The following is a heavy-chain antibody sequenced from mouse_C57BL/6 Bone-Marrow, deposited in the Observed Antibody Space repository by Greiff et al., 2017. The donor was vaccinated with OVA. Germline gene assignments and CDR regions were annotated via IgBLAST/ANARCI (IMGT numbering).Heavy chain of an antibody. CDR1: GFTFSDYG. CDR3: ARRWLLGTMDY. J-gene: IGHJ4*01. Sequence: DVLLVESGGGLMKPGGSLKLSCAASGFTFSDYGMHWVRQAPEKGLEWVAYICSGSSTIYYADTVKGRFPISRDNTKNTMFLQLTSLRSEDAAMYYCARRWLLGTMDYWGQGTSVTVSS. D-gene: IGHD2-3*01. CDR2: ICSGSSTI. V-gene: IGHV5-17*01.